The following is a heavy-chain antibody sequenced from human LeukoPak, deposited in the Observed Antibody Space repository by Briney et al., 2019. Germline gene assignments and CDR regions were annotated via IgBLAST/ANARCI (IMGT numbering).Heavy chain of an antibody. CDR3: ARGGDSSGYYYCDQ. D-gene: IGHD3-22*01. CDR1: GFTFSNYR. V-gene: IGHV3-74*01. Sequence: GGSLRLSCAASGFTFSNYRMHWVRQVPGKGLVWVSRINSDGSSRRYADSVKGRFTISRDNAKNTLYLQMNSLRVEDTAVYYCARGGDSSGYYYCDQWGQGTLVTVSS. CDR2: INSDGSSR. J-gene: IGHJ4*02.